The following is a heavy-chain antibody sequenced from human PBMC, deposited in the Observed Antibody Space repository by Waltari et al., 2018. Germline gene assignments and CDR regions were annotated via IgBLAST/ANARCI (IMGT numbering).Heavy chain of an antibody. CDR2: IYHIGSA. Sequence: QVQLQESGSGLVKPSQTLSLTCTVPGGSISSRDYSWRWIRQPPGKDLECIGYIYHIGSAYYSPSLKSRATISLDRSKNQFSLRLNSVTATDTAVYYCAREFRQTSGDYGWFDPWGQGILVTVSS. CDR3: AREFRQTSGDYGWFDP. CDR1: GGSISSRDYS. V-gene: IGHV4-30-2*01. D-gene: IGHD4-17*01. J-gene: IGHJ5*02.